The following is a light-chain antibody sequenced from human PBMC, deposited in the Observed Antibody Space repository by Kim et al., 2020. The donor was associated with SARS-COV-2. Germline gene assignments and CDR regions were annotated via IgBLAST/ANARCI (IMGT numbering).Light chain of an antibody. CDR1: RRVSTNS. Sequence: PVYSATLSCRASRRVSTNSLAWYLQKPGQAPRLLIYGTSNRDPDIPARFSDSGSGTDFTLSISRLEPEDFAVYYCQQYGGSPPMYSFGQGTKLDI. V-gene: IGKV3-20*01. CDR2: GTS. CDR3: QQYGGSPPMYS. J-gene: IGKJ2*03.